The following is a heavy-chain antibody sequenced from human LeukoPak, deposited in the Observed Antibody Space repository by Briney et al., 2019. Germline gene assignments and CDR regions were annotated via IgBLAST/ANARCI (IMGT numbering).Heavy chain of an antibody. V-gene: IGHV1-8*01. CDR1: GYTFTSYD. CDR3: ARGLRRNRRYYFDY. D-gene: IGHD4-17*01. J-gene: IGHJ4*02. Sequence: ASVKVSCKASGYTFTSYDINLVRQATGQGLEWMGWMNPNSGNTGYAQKFQGRVTMTRNTSISTAYMELSSLRSEDTAVYYCARGLRRNRRYYFDYWGQGTLVTVSS. CDR2: MNPNSGNT.